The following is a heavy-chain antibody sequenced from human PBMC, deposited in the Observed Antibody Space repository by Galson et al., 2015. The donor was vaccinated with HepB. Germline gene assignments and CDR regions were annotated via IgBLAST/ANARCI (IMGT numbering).Heavy chain of an antibody. Sequence: SLRLSCAASGFTFSSYAMSWVRQAPGKGLEWVSAISGSGGSTYYADSVKGRFTISRDNSKNTLYLQMNSLRAEDTAVYYCAKEGSSDYGSGSYTFPTNWFDPWGQGTLVTVSS. D-gene: IGHD3-10*01. CDR1: GFTFSSYA. CDR2: ISGSGGST. V-gene: IGHV3-23*01. CDR3: AKEGSSDYGSGSYTFPTNWFDP. J-gene: IGHJ5*02.